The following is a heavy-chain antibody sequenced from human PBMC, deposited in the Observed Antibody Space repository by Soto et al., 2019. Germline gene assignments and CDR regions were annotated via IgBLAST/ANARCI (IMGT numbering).Heavy chain of an antibody. J-gene: IGHJ6*02. CDR2: INAGNGNT. Sequence: ASVKVSCKASGYSFTSQYMHWVRQAPGQGLEWMGWINAGNGNTKYSQKFQGRVTITRDTSASTAYMELSSLRSEDTAVYYCASSRITMVPYGMDVWGQGTTVTVSS. V-gene: IGHV1-3*01. CDR1: GYSFTSQY. CDR3: ASSRITMVPYGMDV. D-gene: IGHD3-10*01.